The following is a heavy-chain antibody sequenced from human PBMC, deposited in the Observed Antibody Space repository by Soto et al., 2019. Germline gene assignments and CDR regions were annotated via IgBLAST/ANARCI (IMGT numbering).Heavy chain of an antibody. CDR1: GFTFSDYN. J-gene: IGHJ4*02. Sequence: GGSLTLSCAASGFTFSDYNMTWIRQAPGKGLECVSYISNNNNYPYYADFVKGRFTISRDNSKNTLYLQMNSLRPEDTAVYYCAPDSGTKGFDYWGPGNLVTVSS. CDR2: ISNNNNYP. V-gene: IGHV3-11*05. CDR3: APDSGTKGFDY.